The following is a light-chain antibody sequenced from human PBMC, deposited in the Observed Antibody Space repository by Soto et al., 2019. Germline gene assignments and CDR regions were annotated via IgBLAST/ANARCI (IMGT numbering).Light chain of an antibody. J-gene: IGLJ3*02. CDR1: TSNIGSNT. V-gene: IGLV1-44*01. CDR3: AVWDDSLTAWV. CDR2: SND. Sequence: QLVLTQPPSASGTPGQSVTISCSGSTSNIGSNTVNWYQQLPGTAPKLLVYSNDQRPSGVPDRFSASKSGTSAFLAISGLQSEDEADYDCAVWDDSLTAWVFGGGTKVTVL.